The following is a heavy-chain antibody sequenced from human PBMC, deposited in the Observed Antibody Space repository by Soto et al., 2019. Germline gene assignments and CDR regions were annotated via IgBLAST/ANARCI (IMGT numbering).Heavy chain of an antibody. CDR1: GYTFTSYD. Sequence: QVQLVQSGAEVKKPGASVKVSCKASGYTFTSYDINWVRQATGQGLGWRGWMKPNSGNTGYAQKSRGRVTTTRNTTRSTAYMELRRLRSEDTAVYYCARDVVGVVRDWGRGTLVTVPS. CDR3: ARDVVGVVRD. V-gene: IGHV1-8*01. CDR2: MKPNSGNT. J-gene: IGHJ4*02. D-gene: IGHD2-21*01.